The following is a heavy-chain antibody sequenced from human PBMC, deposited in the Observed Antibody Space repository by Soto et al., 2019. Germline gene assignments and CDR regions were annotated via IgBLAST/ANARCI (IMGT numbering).Heavy chain of an antibody. CDR2: ISSYNGDT. Sequence: QVQLVQSGAEVKKPGASVKVSCKASGYTFTRSGISWVRQAPGQGPEWMGWISSYNGDTNYAQTCQGRVTMTPDTSTSTAYMELRSLRSDDTAVYYCAREGVAPYYYYGMDVWGQGTPVTVSS. CDR3: AREGVAPYYYYGMDV. V-gene: IGHV1-18*01. D-gene: IGHD5-12*01. CDR1: GYTFTRSG. J-gene: IGHJ6*02.